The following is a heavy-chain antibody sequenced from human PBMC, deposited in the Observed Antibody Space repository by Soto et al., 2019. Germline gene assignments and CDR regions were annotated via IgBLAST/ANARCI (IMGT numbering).Heavy chain of an antibody. Sequence: QVQLEQSGAEVKTPGASVKVSCKASGYTSASYDINWVRQAPGQGLEWMAWMNPNSGNTNYAQKFQGRLTMTRDTALSIAHMELSGLRNEATAVYYCARSDGYNFNWLDSWGQGTLVIVSA. V-gene: IGHV1-8*01. J-gene: IGHJ5*01. CDR3: ARSDGYNFNWLDS. CDR2: MNPNSGNT. CDR1: GYTSASYD. D-gene: IGHD2-21*01.